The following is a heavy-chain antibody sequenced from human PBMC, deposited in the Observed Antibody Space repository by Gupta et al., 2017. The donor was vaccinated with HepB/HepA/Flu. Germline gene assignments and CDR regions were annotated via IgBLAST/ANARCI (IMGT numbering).Heavy chain of an antibody. D-gene: IGHD1-26*01. V-gene: IGHV1-69*01. CDR1: GGTFRDYG. Sequence: QVQLVQSGPEVKKPGSSLKVSCRATGGTFRDYGFSWVRQAPGQGLEWIGGIIPLYGSTYYAQRFQGRVTITADESTTTAFMELTSLTYEDTAVFYCARDAVLGANRAHFDYWGQGTLVTVSS. CDR2: IIPLYGST. CDR3: ARDAVLGANRAHFDY. J-gene: IGHJ4*01.